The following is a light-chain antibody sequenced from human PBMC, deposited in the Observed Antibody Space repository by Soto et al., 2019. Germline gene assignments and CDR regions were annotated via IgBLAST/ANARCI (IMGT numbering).Light chain of an antibody. V-gene: IGKV4-1*01. CDR2: WAS. CDR1: QNVLYSSNNKNY. Sequence: DIVLTQSPDSLAVSLGESATINCKSSQNVLYSSNNKNYLAWYQQKRVQPPKLLIYWASTRECRVPDRFGGSGSGTDFLLTIGSLQAEDVAVYYYQQYYGTPRTFGQGTKVEIK. J-gene: IGKJ1*01. CDR3: QQYYGTPRT.